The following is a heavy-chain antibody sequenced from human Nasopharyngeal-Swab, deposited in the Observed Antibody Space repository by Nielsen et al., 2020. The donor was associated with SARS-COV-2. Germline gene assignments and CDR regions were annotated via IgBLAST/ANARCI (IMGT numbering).Heavy chain of an antibody. CDR2: INPTGDTT. CDR3: ASGGSDFWEGYFDN. J-gene: IGHJ4*02. CDR1: VHTFPNSH. V-gene: IGHV1-46*01. Sequence: VKVSCTPSVHTFPNSHMHWVRHAPGQGLEWMGMINPTGDTTSDAQNFEGRLSVTRDTSTSTVYMELSSLRSEDTAVYYCASGGSDFWEGYFDNWGQGTLVTVSS. D-gene: IGHD3/OR15-3a*01.